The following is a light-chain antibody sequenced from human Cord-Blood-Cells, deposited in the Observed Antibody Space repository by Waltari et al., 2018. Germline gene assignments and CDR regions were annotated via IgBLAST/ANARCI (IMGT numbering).Light chain of an antibody. CDR2: AAS. Sequence: IQLTQSPSFLSASVGDRVTSTCRASQGISSYLAWYQQKPGKAPKLLIYAASTLQSGVPSRFSGSGSGTDFTLTISSLQPEDFATYYCQQLNSYPLFTFGPGTKVDIK. CDR3: QQLNSYPLFT. V-gene: IGKV1-9*01. J-gene: IGKJ3*01. CDR1: QGISSY.